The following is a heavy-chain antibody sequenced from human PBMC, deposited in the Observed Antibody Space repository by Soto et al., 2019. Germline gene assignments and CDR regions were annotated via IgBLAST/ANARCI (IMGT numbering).Heavy chain of an antibody. D-gene: IGHD3-10*01. Sequence: SETLSLTCTVSGGSISSYYWSWIRQPPGKGLEWIGYIYYSGSTNYNPSLKSRVTISVDTSKNQFSLKLSSVTAADTAVYYCARAVEVRGVYYYYYYMDVWGKGTTVTVSS. V-gene: IGHV4-59*01. CDR1: GGSISSYY. J-gene: IGHJ6*03. CDR2: IYYSGST. CDR3: ARAVEVRGVYYYYYYMDV.